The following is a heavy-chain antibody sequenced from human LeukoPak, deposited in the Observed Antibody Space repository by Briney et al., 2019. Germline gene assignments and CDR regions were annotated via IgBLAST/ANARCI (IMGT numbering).Heavy chain of an antibody. V-gene: IGHV4-59*12. Sequence: SETLSLTCTVSGDSINSDYWNWIRQPPGKGLEWIGFIYYSGSTNYNPSLKSRVTISVDTSKNQFSLKLSSVTAADTAVYYCARDLGRAARSRPTPGFDYWGQGTLVTVSS. CDR1: GDSINSDY. D-gene: IGHD6-6*01. J-gene: IGHJ4*02. CDR2: IYYSGST. CDR3: ARDLGRAARSRPTPGFDY.